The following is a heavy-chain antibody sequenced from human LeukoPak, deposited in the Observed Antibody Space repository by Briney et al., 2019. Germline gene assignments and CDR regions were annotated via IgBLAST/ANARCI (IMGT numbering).Heavy chain of an antibody. CDR1: GFNFRSSG. CDR2: IYGDGTT. Sequence: GGSLRLSCAASGFNFRSSGMHWVRQAPGKGLEWVAFIYGDGTTKYAESVKGRFTISRDNSKNTLYVQMNSLRADDTAVYHCARGRIVGPTLLSAFDIWGQGTMVTVTS. V-gene: IGHV3-NL1*01. J-gene: IGHJ3*02. CDR3: ARGRIVGPTLLSAFDI. D-gene: IGHD1-26*01.